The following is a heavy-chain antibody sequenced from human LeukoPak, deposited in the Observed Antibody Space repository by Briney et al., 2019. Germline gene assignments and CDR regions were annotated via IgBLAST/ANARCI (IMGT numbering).Heavy chain of an antibody. CDR3: ARGERYCSSTSCLNRYNWFDP. CDR1: GGSFSGYY. V-gene: IGHV4-34*01. J-gene: IGHJ5*02. CDR2: INHSGST. D-gene: IGHD2-2*01. Sequence: PSETLSLTWAVYGGSFSGYYWSWIRQPPGKGLEWIGEINHSGSTNYNPSLKSRVTISVDTSKNQFSLKLSSVTAADTAVYYCARGERYCSSTSCLNRYNWFDPWGQGTLVTVSS.